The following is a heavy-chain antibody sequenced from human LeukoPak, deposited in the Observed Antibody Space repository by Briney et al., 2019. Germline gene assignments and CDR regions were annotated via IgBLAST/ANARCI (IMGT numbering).Heavy chain of an antibody. Sequence: SETLSLTCTVSGCSISSYCWSWIRQPPGKGLEWIGYIYYSGSTNYNPSLKSRVTISVDTSKNQFSLKLSSVTAADTAVYYCARGEGVSLFDYWGQGTLVTVSS. J-gene: IGHJ4*02. CDR1: GCSISSYC. CDR2: IYYSGST. V-gene: IGHV4-59*01. D-gene: IGHD3-16*02. CDR3: ARGEGVSLFDY.